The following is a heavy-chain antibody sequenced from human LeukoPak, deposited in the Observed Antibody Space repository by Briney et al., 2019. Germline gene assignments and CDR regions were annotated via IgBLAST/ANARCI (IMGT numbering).Heavy chain of an antibody. CDR2: INPNSGGT. V-gene: IGHV1-2*02. CDR1: GYTFTGYY. D-gene: IGHD2-2*01. J-gene: IGHJ6*03. CDR3: ARIVVVPAGGYYYYMDV. Sequence: ASVKVSCKASGYTFTGYYMHWVRQAPGQGLEWMGWINPNSGGTNYAQKFQGRVTMTRDTSISTAYMELSRLRSDDTAVYYCARIVVVPAGGYYYYMDVWGKGTTVTISS.